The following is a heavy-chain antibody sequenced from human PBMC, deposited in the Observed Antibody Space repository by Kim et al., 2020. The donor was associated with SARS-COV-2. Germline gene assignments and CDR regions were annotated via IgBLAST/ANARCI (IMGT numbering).Heavy chain of an antibody. D-gene: IGHD6-19*01. V-gene: IGHV3-23*01. J-gene: IGHJ4*02. Sequence: ADSVKGRFNVSRDNAKHTLYIQMDNLRVEDTALYYCAKDHESSGWPTFDYWGQGTQVTVSS. CDR3: AKDHESSGWPTFDY.